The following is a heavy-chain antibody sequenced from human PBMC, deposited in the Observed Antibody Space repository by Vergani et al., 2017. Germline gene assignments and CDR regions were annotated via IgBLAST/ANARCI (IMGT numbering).Heavy chain of an antibody. Sequence: QVQLVQSGAEVKKPGASVKVSCKASGYTFTSYGISWVRQAPGQGLEWMGWISAYNGNTNYAQKLQGRVTMTTDTSTSTAYMELSSLRSEDTAVYYCARDRTGWETTVTAYYYYGMDVWGGGTTVTVSS. CDR1: GYTFTSYG. V-gene: IGHV1-18*01. CDR3: ARDRTGWETTVTAYYYYGMDV. J-gene: IGHJ6*04. D-gene: IGHD4-17*01. CDR2: ISAYNGNT.